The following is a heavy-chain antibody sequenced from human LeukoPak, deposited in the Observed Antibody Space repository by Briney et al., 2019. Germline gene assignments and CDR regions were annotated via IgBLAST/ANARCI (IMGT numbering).Heavy chain of an antibody. D-gene: IGHD3-10*01. CDR2: ITGSNSAI. V-gene: IGHV3-48*01. Sequence: TGGSLRLSCATSGFSFSSYSMSWVRQAPGKGLEWVSYITGSNSAIYYADSVKGRFTISRDNSKNTLYLQMNSLRAEDTAVYYCTRDAGGLNYWGPGTLVTVSS. CDR1: GFSFSSYS. J-gene: IGHJ4*02. CDR3: TRDAGGLNY.